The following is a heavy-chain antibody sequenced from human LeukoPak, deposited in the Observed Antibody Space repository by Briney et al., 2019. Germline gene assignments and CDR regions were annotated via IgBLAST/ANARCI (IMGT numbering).Heavy chain of an antibody. V-gene: IGHV3-23*01. CDR1: GFTFSGYG. Sequence: GGSLRLSCVASGFTFSGYGLSWVRQAPGKGLEWVSAIRGSGGSTYYADSVKGRFTISRVNSKNTLYLQMNSLRAEDTAAYYCARGPSGYHNTGGQGTLVTVSS. D-gene: IGHD5-12*01. CDR3: ARGPSGYHNT. J-gene: IGHJ4*02. CDR2: IRGSGGST.